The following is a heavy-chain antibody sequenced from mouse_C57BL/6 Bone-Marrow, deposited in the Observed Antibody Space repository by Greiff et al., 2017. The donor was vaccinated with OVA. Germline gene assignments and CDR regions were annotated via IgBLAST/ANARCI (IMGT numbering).Heavy chain of an antibody. Sequence: EVMLVESGGGLVKPGGSLKLSCAASGFTFSSYAMSWVRQTPEKRLEWVATISDGGSYTYYPDNVKGRFTISRDNAKNNLYLQMSHLKSEDTAMYYCARAYREDDDSLFDYWGQGTTLTVSS. J-gene: IGHJ2*01. CDR2: ISDGGSYT. D-gene: IGHD2-14*01. CDR1: GFTFSSYA. V-gene: IGHV5-4*03. CDR3: ARAYREDDDSLFDY.